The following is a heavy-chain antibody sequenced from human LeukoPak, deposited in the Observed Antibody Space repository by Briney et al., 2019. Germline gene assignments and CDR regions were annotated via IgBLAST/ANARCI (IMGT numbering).Heavy chain of an antibody. CDR2: IYYSGST. CDR1: GVSISSYY. D-gene: IGHD4-17*01. Sequence: SETLSLTCTVSGVSISSYYWSWNRQPPGKGLEWIGYIYYSGSTNYNPSLKSRVTISVDTSKNQFSLKLGSVTAADTAVYYCARVGGYDYGDFSLDYWGQGTLVTVSS. J-gene: IGHJ4*02. V-gene: IGHV4-59*01. CDR3: ARVGGYDYGDFSLDY.